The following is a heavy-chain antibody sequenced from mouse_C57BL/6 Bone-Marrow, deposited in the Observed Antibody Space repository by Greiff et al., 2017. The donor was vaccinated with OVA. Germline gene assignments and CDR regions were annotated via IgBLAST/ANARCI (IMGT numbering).Heavy chain of an antibody. CDR3: TALKVSFDY. CDR1: GFTFKDYY. Sequence: VQLKQSGAELVRPGASVKLSCTASGFTFKDYYMHWVKQRPEQGLEWIGRIDPEDGDTDYAPKFQGKATMTADTSSNTAYLQLSSLSSEDAVVYYCTALKVSFDYWGQGTTLTVSS. D-gene: IGHD2-14*01. CDR2: IDPEDGDT. J-gene: IGHJ2*01. V-gene: IGHV14-1*01.